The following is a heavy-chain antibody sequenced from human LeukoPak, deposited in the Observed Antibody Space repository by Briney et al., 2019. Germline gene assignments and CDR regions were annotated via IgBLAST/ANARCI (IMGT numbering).Heavy chain of an antibody. CDR1: GYTFTGYY. CDR2: INPNSGGT. D-gene: IGHD3-10*01. Sequence: ASVKVSCKASGYTFTGYYMHWVRQAPGQGLEWMGWINPNSGGTNYAQKFQGWVTMTRDTSINTAYMELSRLRSDDTAVYYCARVGGSGPGALYYYGTDVWGQGTTVTVSS. J-gene: IGHJ6*02. V-gene: IGHV1-2*04. CDR3: ARVGGSGPGALYYYGTDV.